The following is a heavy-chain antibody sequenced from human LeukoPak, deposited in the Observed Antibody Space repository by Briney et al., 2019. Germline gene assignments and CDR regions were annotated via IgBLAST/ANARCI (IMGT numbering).Heavy chain of an antibody. CDR3: ARGRSSYSYYFDY. CDR2: IYHSGST. J-gene: IGHJ4*02. D-gene: IGHD3-10*01. CDR1: GGSISSGGYY. Sequence: PSETLSLTCTVSGGSISSGGYYWSWIRQPPGKGLEWIGYIYHSGSTYYNPSLKSRVTISVDTSKNQFSLKLSSVTAADTAVYYCARGRSSYSYYFDYWGQGTLVTVSS. V-gene: IGHV4-30-2*01.